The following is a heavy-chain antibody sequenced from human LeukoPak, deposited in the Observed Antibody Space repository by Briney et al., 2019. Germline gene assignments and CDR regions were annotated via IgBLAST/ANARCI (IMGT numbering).Heavy chain of an antibody. Sequence: GGSLRLSCAASGFTFSSYWMHWVRQAPGKGLVWVSRISTDGSSTNSADSVKGRLPISRDNAKNTLYLQMNSLRAEDTAVYYCVREYSSSSGRAFDIWGQGTMATVSP. J-gene: IGHJ3*02. V-gene: IGHV3-74*01. CDR1: GFTFSSYW. D-gene: IGHD6-6*01. CDR2: ISTDGSST. CDR3: VREYSSSSGRAFDI.